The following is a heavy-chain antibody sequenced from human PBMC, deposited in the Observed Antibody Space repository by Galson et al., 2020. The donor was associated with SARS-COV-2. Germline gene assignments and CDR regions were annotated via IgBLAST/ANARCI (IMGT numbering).Heavy chain of an antibody. CDR2: IWYDGSNK. CDR3: ARDLPMGEGMDV. V-gene: IGHV3-33*01. CDR1: GFTFSSYG. J-gene: IGHJ6*02. D-gene: IGHD3-16*01. Sequence: PGGSLRLSCAASGFTFSSYGMHWVRQAPGKGLEWVAVIWYDGSNKYYADSVKGRFTISRDNSKNTLYLQMNSLRAEDTAVYYCARDLPMGEGMDVWGQGTTVTVSS.